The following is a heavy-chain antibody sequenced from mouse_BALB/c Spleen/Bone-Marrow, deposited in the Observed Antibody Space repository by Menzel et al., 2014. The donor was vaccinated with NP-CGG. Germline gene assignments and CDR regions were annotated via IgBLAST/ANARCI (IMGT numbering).Heavy chain of an antibody. CDR2: IRNKANGYTT. D-gene: IGHD1-1*01. J-gene: IGHJ3*01. CDR1: GFTFTDYY. Sequence: EVKLMESGGGFIQPGNSLRLSCATSGFTFTDYYMTWVRQFPGKALEWLGFIRNKANGYTTEYSASVKGRFTISRDNSRRMRYVQRCALRAEGSATDYCVRDGGVVGFAYGGEGSLGTVSA. CDR3: VRDGGVVGFAY. V-gene: IGHV7-3*02.